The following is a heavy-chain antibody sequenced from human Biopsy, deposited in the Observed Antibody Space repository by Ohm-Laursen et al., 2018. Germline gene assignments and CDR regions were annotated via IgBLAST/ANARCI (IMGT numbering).Heavy chain of an antibody. J-gene: IGHJ5*02. CDR2: IIPIFETI. CDR3: ARRYCSSTSCSPPFYSWFDP. Sequence: ASVKVSCKASGGTFSSYAISWVRQAPGQGPEWMGGIIPIFETIDYAPKFQDRVTITADESTRTAYMELSSLKPEDTAVYYCARRYCSSTSCSPPFYSWFDPWGQGTLVTVSS. D-gene: IGHD2-2*01. CDR1: GGTFSSYA. V-gene: IGHV1-69*13.